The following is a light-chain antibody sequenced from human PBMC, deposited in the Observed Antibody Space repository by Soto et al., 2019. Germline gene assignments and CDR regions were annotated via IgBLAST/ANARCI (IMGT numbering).Light chain of an antibody. CDR2: SAS. CDR3: QQSSNIPWT. J-gene: IGKJ1*01. CDR1: QHVDRY. Sequence: DIQMTQSPSSLSVSVGDSVTITYRTSQHVDRYVSWYQQIPGRAPKLLVYSASSLVSGVPPRFTGSASGTEFTLSISSLQREDFATYFCQQSSNIPWTFGQGTKVDI. V-gene: IGKV1-39*01.